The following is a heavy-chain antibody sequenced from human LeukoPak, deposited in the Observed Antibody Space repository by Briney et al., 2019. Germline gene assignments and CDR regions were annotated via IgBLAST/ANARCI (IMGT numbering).Heavy chain of an antibody. CDR3: ARWRGYQSEFDS. Sequence: GGSLRLSCAASGFTMSIYSMSWVRQAPGKGLGWVAFIKQDASATDYGDSLKGRLTISRDNAENSLYLQMNSLRVDDTAVYYCARWRGYQSEFDSWGQGTLVTVSS. D-gene: IGHD2-2*01. J-gene: IGHJ4*02. CDR1: GFTMSIYS. V-gene: IGHV3-7*01. CDR2: IKQDASAT.